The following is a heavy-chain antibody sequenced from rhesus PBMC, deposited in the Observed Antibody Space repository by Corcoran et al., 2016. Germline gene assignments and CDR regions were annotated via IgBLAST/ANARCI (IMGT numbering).Heavy chain of an antibody. CDR1: GYSISSGYY. Sequence: QVQLQESGPGLVKPSETLSLTCAVSGYSISSGYYWGWIRQPPGKGLEWIGHSSSGGSNYLNPSLKSRVTLSVDTAKNQCARKLSSVTAADTAVYYCGRHSGSGWWSFDYWGQGVLVTVSS. CDR3: GRHSGSGWWSFDY. D-gene: IGHD6-31*01. CDR2: SSSGGSN. J-gene: IGHJ4*01. V-gene: IGHV4S14*01.